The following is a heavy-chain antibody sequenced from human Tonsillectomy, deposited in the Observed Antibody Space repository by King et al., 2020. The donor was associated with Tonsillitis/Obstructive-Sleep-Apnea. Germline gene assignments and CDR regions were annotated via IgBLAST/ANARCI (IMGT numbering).Heavy chain of an antibody. CDR1: GITFSSYA. CDR2: ICGGGGRT. V-gene: IGHV3-23*04. J-gene: IGHJ4*02. D-gene: IGHD3-10*01. CDR3: AKAMVQGIIITIFDY. Sequence: VQLVESGGGLVQPGGSLRLSCATPGITFSSYAISWVRPAPGKGLEWVSTICGGGGRTYYANSLKGRFTIPRDNSKNTLYLQMNSLRAEDTAVYYCAKAMVQGIIITIFDYWGQGTLVTVSS.